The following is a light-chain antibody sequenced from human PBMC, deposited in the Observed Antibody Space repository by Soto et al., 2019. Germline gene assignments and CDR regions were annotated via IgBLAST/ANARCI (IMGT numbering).Light chain of an antibody. CDR1: QSISNS. V-gene: IGKV1-39*01. Sequence: DIQLTQSPSSLSASVGDRVTITCRASQSISNSLTWYQQKPGKAPNLLIYGTSDLHSGVPSRFSGSESVTEFALPVSGFKRDDFATYYCQQSHSSSWTFGQGTKVESK. CDR2: GTS. J-gene: IGKJ1*01. CDR3: QQSHSSSWT.